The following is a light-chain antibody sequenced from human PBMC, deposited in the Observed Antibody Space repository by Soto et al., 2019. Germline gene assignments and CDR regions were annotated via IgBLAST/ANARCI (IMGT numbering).Light chain of an antibody. CDR3: QQRSNWPKT. CDR1: QSVSSY. J-gene: IGKJ1*01. V-gene: IGKV3-11*01. Sequence: EIELAQSTDTLSLSPRESATLSCRASQSVSSYLARYQQKPGQAPRLLIYDASNRATGIPARFSGSGSGTDFTLTISSLEPEDFAVYYCQQRSNWPKTFGQGTKVDIK. CDR2: DAS.